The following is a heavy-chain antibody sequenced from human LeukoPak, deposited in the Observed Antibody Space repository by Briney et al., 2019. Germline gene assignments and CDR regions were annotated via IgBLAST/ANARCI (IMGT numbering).Heavy chain of an antibody. J-gene: IGHJ4*02. CDR1: GFTFSSYA. D-gene: IGHD4-17*01. CDR2: IYSGGST. CDR3: ARLWQPNYGDCLDH. Sequence: GGSLRLSCAASGFTFSSYAMSWVRQAPGKGLEWVSVIYSGGSTYYADSVKGRFTISRDNSKNTLYLQMNSLRAEDTAVYYCARLWQPNYGDCLDHWGQGTLVTV. V-gene: IGHV3-66*04.